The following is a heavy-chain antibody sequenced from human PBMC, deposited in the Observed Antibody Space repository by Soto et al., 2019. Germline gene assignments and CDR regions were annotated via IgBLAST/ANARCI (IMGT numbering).Heavy chain of an antibody. CDR1: GLTFSSYS. D-gene: IGHD4-17*01. Sequence: PGGSLRLSCAASGLTFSSYSMNWVRKAPGKGLEWVSSISSSSSYIYYADSVKGRFTISRDNAKNSLYLQMNSLRAEDTAVYYCAREWGDYGDLPNYYYYGMDVWGQGTTVTVSS. J-gene: IGHJ6*02. CDR3: AREWGDYGDLPNYYYYGMDV. CDR2: ISSSSSYI. V-gene: IGHV3-21*01.